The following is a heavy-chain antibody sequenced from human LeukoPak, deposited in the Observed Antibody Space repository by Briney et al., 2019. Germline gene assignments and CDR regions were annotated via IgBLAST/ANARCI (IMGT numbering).Heavy chain of an antibody. D-gene: IGHD2-2*01. CDR3: ARQQKGYCSSTSCYRPMDV. J-gene: IGHJ6*03. CDR2: IYTSGST. CDR1: GGSISSYY. Sequence: SETLSLTCTVSGGSISSYYWSWIRQPPRKELQWIGYIYTSGSTNYNPSLKSRVTISVDTSKNTFSLKLSSVTAADTAVYYCARQQKGYCSSTSCYRPMDVWGKGTTVTVSS. V-gene: IGHV4-4*09.